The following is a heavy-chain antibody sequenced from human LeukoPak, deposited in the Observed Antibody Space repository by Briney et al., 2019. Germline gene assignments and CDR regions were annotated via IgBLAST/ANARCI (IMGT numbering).Heavy chain of an antibody. Sequence: GGSLRLSCAASGFIFSDYYMNWIRQAPGKGLEWISSISNSGSTIYYADSVKGRFTISRDNAKNSLYLQMNSLRAEDTAVYYCAREDIVATPYYFDYWGQGTLVTVSS. CDR1: GFIFSDYY. D-gene: IGHD5-12*01. V-gene: IGHV3-11*04. CDR3: AREDIVATPYYFDY. CDR2: ISNSGSTI. J-gene: IGHJ4*02.